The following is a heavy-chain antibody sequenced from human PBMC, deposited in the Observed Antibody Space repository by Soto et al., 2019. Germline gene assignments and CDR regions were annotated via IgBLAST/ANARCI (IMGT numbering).Heavy chain of an antibody. CDR1: GYTFTSYG. CDR3: ARLTYKTYSSGWYQPVDY. Sequence: GASVKVSCKASGYTFTSYGISWVRQAPGQGLEWMGWISAYNGNTNYAQKLQGRVTMTTDTSTSTAYMELRSLRSDDTAVYYCARLTYKTYSSGWYQPVDYWGQGTLVTVSS. V-gene: IGHV1-18*01. D-gene: IGHD6-19*01. CDR2: ISAYNGNT. J-gene: IGHJ4*02.